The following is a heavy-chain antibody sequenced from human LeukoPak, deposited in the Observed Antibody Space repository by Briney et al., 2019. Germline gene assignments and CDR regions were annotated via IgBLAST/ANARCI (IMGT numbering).Heavy chain of an antibody. CDR2: ISAYNGNT. D-gene: IGHD3-10*01. Sequence: ASVKVSCKASGYTFTSYGISWVRQAPGQGLEWIGWISAYNGNTNYAQKLQGRVTMTTDTSTSTAYMELRSLRSDDTAVYYCARGYYGSGSYGYGMDVWGQGTTVTVSS. J-gene: IGHJ6*02. CDR3: ARGYYGSGSYGYGMDV. V-gene: IGHV1-18*01. CDR1: GYTFTSYG.